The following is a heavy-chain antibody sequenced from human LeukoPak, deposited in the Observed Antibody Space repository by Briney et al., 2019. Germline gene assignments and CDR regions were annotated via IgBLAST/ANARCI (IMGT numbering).Heavy chain of an antibody. CDR2: ISGSGGDT. CDR1: GFTFSSYA. Sequence: GGSLRLSCAASGFTFSSYAMTWVRQAPGKGLEWVSAISGSGGDTYYADSVKGRFTISRDNSKNSLYLQLNSLRAEDTAVYYCAKDIRYDSSGYYTDWGQGTLVTVSS. V-gene: IGHV3-23*01. CDR3: AKDIRYDSSGYYTD. J-gene: IGHJ4*02. D-gene: IGHD3-22*01.